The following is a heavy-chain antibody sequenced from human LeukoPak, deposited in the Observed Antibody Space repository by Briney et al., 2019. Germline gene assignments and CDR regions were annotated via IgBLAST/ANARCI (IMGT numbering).Heavy chain of an antibody. J-gene: IGHJ6*02. CDR1: GGSISSSIYY. D-gene: IGHD4-17*01. V-gene: IGHV4-39*01. Sequence: SETLSLTCTVSGGSISSSIYYWGWIRQPPGQGLEWIGSIYYSGSTYYNPSLKSRVTISVDTSKNQFSLKLSSVTAADTAVYYCARSPTGYYYGMDVWGQGTTVTVSS. CDR3: ARSPTGYYYGMDV. CDR2: IYYSGST.